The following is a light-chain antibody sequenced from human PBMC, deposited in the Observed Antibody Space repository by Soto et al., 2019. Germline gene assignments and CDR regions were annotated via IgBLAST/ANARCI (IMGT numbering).Light chain of an antibody. CDR2: GVS. J-gene: IGKJ3*01. Sequence: EIVLTQSPATLSVSPGERATLSCRASQSVGSDLAWYQQKPGQAPRLLIYGVSTRATGIPARFSGSESGTEFTLTISSLQSEDFAVYYCQQYNDWPCTFGPGTKVDIK. V-gene: IGKV3-15*01. CDR1: QSVGSD. CDR3: QQYNDWPCT.